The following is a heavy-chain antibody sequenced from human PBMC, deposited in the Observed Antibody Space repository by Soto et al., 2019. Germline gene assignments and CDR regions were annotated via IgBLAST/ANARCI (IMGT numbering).Heavy chain of an antibody. V-gene: IGHV1-69*02. D-gene: IGHD2-2*01. CDR2: IIPILGIA. CDR1: GGTFSSYT. Sequence: SVKVSCKASGGTFSSYTISWVRQAPGQGLEWMGRIIPILGIANYAQKFQGRVTITADKSTSTAYMELSSLRSEDTAVYYCARGGEGSTSPHYYYMDVWGKGTTVTVSS. J-gene: IGHJ6*03. CDR3: ARGGEGSTSPHYYYMDV.